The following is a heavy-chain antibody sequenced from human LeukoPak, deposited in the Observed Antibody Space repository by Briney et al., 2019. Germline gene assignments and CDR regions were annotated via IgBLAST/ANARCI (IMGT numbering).Heavy chain of an antibody. D-gene: IGHD2-15*01. CDR2: INPSGGST. CDR1: GYTFTSYD. Sequence: ASVKVSCKASGYTFTSYDINWVRQATGQGLEWMGIINPSGGSTSYAQKFQGRVTMTRDMSTSTVYMELSSLRSEDTAVYYCARGGLVVHRYFDLWGRGTLVTVSS. J-gene: IGHJ2*01. CDR3: ARGGLVVHRYFDL. V-gene: IGHV1-46*01.